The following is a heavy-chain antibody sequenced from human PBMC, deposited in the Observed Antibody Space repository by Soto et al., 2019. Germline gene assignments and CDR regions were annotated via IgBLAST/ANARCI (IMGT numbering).Heavy chain of an antibody. CDR1: GFTISSYD. D-gene: IGHD5-18*01. Sequence: QVQREESGGGVVQPGRSLRLSCAASGFTISSYDMHWVRQAPGKGLEWVAVISYDGSNKYYANSVKGRFTISRDNSKNTLYLQMNSLRAEDTAVYYCAKDGYDYWGQGTLVTVSS. CDR3: AKDGYDY. V-gene: IGHV3-30*18. CDR2: ISYDGSNK. J-gene: IGHJ4*02.